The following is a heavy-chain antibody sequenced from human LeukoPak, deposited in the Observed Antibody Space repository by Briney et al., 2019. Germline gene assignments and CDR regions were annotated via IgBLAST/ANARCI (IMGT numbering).Heavy chain of an antibody. CDR1: GGTFGTYA. J-gene: IGHJ4*02. D-gene: IGHD2-2*01. V-gene: IGHV1-69*13. Sequence: ASVKVSCKASGGTFGTYAITWVRQAPGQGLEWMGGIIPLFGTASYAQKFQGRVTITADESTTTARMELSSLRSEDTAVYYCARVPTRYCSSDTCFADYWGQGTLVTVSS. CDR3: ARVPTRYCSSDTCFADY. CDR2: IIPLFGTA.